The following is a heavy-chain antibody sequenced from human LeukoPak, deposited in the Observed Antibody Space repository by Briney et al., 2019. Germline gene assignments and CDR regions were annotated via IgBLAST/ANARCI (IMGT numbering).Heavy chain of an antibody. CDR3: AKNPNYYYDSSGYFPY. Sequence: GGSLRLSCAASGFTFSRYAMRWVRQAPGKGLEGAAVISGSGGSTYYADSVKGRFTISRDSSQDTLHLHMNSQRGEDTAVYYGAKNPNYYYDSSGYFPYWGQGTLVTVSS. D-gene: IGHD3-22*01. CDR1: GFTFSRYA. V-gene: IGHV3-23*01. CDR2: ISGSGGST. J-gene: IGHJ4*02.